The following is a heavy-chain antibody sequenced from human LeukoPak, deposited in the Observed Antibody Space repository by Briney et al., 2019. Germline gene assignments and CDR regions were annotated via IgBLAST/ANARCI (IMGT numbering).Heavy chain of an antibody. D-gene: IGHD3-22*01. CDR2: ISYDGSNK. V-gene: IGHV3-30-3*01. CDR3: ARGSGFLS. Sequence: GGSLRLSCAASGFTFSSYAMHWVRQAPGKGLEWVAVISYDGSNKYYADSVKGRFTISRDNSKNTLYLQMNSLRAEDTAVYYCARGSGFLSWGQGTLVTVSS. J-gene: IGHJ5*02. CDR1: GFTFSSYA.